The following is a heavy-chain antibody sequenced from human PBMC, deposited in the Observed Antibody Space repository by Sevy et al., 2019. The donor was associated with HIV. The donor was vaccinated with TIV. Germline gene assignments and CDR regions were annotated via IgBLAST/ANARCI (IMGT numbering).Heavy chain of an antibody. D-gene: IGHD3-10*02. CDR1: GFTFSSYD. J-gene: IGHJ3*02. CDR2: ISGSGGDT. CDR3: ARDRIYVRGVFDM. V-gene: IGHV3-23*01. Sequence: GGSLRLSCAASGFTFSSYDMSCVRQAPGKGLEWVSDISGSGGDTYYADSVKGRFTISRDKSKNTLYLQMNSLRAEDTGIYYCARDRIYVRGVFDMWGQGTMVTVSS.